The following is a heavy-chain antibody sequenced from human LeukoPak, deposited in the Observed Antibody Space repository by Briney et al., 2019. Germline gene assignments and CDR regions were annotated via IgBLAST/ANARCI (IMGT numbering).Heavy chain of an antibody. D-gene: IGHD1-26*01. J-gene: IGHJ4*02. CDR2: ISNSSSYI. CDR1: GFTFSSYS. V-gene: IGHV3-21*01. Sequence: GGSLRLSCAASGFTFSSYSMNWVRQAPGKGLEWVSSISNSSSYIYYADSVKGRLTISRDNAKNSLYLQMNSLRAEDTAVYYCARVSEWELLDFDYWGQGTLVTVSS. CDR3: ARVSEWELLDFDY.